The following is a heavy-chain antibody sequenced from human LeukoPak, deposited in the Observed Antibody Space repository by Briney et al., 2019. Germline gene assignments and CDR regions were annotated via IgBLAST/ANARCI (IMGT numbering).Heavy chain of an antibody. J-gene: IGHJ4*02. CDR3: ARGLGVVISEH. Sequence: SETLSLTCTVSGGSISSSSYFWGWLRQPPGKGLEWIGSIYYSGSTYYNPSLKSRVTISVDTSKNQFSLKLSSVTAADTAVYYCARGLGVVISEHWGQGTLVTVSS. CDR2: IYYSGST. CDR1: GGSISSSSYF. D-gene: IGHD3-3*01. V-gene: IGHV4-39*01.